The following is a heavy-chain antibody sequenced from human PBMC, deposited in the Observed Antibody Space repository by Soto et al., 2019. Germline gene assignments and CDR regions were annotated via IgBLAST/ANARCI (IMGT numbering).Heavy chain of an antibody. D-gene: IGHD1-26*01. V-gene: IGHV3-33*01. CDR1: GFIFRSYG. CDR3: ASSGG. J-gene: IGHJ4*02. Sequence: SLRLSCAASGFIFRSYGMHWVRQAPGKGLEWVAVIWYDGSNKNYADPVKGRFTISRDNAKDTLFLQMNSLRAEDTAVYYCASSGGWGQGTLVTVSS. CDR2: IWYDGSNK.